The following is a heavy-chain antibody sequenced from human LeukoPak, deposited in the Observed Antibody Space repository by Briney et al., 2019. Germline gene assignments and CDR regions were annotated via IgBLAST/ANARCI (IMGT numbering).Heavy chain of an antibody. CDR3: AKKGRYYDSSGYYSLDY. V-gene: IGHV3-23*01. Sequence: GGSLRPSCAASGFTFSSYAMSWVRQAPGKGLEWVSAISGSGGSTYYADSVKGRFTISRDNSKNTLYLQMNSLRAEDTAVYYCAKKGRYYDSSGYYSLDYWGQGTLVTVSS. CDR2: ISGSGGST. D-gene: IGHD3-22*01. CDR1: GFTFSSYA. J-gene: IGHJ4*02.